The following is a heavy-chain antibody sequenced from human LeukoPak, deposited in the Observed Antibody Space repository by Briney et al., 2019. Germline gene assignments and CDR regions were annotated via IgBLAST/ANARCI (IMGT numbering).Heavy chain of an antibody. CDR1: GFPFSSYA. Sequence: PGGSLRLSCSASGFPFSSYAMHWVRQAPGKGLEYVSAISDSGGSTYYADSVKGRFTISRDNSKNTLYLQMSSLRAEDTAVYSCAVPQWELLNWGQGTLVTVSS. D-gene: IGHD1-26*01. V-gene: IGHV3-64D*09. CDR3: AVPQWELLN. J-gene: IGHJ4*02. CDR2: ISDSGGST.